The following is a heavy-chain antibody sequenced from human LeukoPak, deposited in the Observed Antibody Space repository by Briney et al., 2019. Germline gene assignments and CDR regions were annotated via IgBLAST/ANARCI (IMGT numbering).Heavy chain of an antibody. D-gene: IGHD4-17*01. V-gene: IGHV4-34*01. Sequence: PSETLSLTCAVYGGSFSGYYWSWIRQPPGKGLEWIGEINHSGSTNYNPSLKSRVTISVDTSKNQFSLKLSSVTAADTAVYYCARGPYGDDAFDIWGQGTMVTVSS. J-gene: IGHJ3*02. CDR1: GGSFSGYY. CDR3: ARGPYGDDAFDI. CDR2: INHSGST.